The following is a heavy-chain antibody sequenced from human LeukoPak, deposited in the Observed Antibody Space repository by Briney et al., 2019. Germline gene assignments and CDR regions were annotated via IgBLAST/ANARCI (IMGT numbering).Heavy chain of an antibody. D-gene: IGHD4-17*01. CDR1: GFTFSTDA. J-gene: IGHJ4*02. CDR2: ISYDGSNK. V-gene: IGHV3-30*01. Sequence: GGSLRLSCAVSGFTFSTDAMHCVRQAPGKGLEGVAAISYDGSNKYYAGSVKGRFTISRDNSKNTLYLQMNSLRAEDTAVYYCARIYGDYVDKQLLERFDYWGQGTLVTVSS. CDR3: ARIYGDYVDKQLLERFDY.